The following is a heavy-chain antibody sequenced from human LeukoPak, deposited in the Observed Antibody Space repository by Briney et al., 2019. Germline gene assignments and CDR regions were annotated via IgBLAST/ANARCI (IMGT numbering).Heavy chain of an antibody. D-gene: IGHD3-22*01. CDR3: ARDRHGYYYDSSGYSLHY. CDR1: GFTFSSYS. V-gene: IGHV3-21*01. CDR2: ISSSSSYI. J-gene: IGHJ4*02. Sequence: GGSLRLSCAASGFTFSSYSMNWVRQAPGKGLEWVSSISSSSSYIYYADSVKGRFTISRDNAKNSLYLQMNSLRAEDTAAYYCARDRHGYYYDSSGYSLHYWGQGTLVTVSS.